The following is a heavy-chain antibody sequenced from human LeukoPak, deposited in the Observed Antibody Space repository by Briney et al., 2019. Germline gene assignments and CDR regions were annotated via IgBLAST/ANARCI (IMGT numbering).Heavy chain of an antibody. D-gene: IGHD3-10*01. CDR2: IYYSGST. CDR3: ARAAMVRGVIIKNYYYGMDV. J-gene: IGHJ6*02. CDR1: GGSISSYY. Sequence: PSETLSLTRTVSGGSISSYYWSWIRQPPGKGLEWIGYIYYSGSTNYNPSLKSRVTISVDTSKNQFSLKLSSVTAADTAVYYCARAAMVRGVIIKNYYYGMDVWGQGTTVTVSS. V-gene: IGHV4-59*01.